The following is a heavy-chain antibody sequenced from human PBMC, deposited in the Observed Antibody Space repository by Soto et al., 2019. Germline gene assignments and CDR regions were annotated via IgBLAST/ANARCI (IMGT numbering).Heavy chain of an antibody. J-gene: IGHJ4*02. Sequence: QVQLVQSGAEVKKPGASVKVSCKASGYTFTSYGISWVRQAPGQGLEWMGWISAYNGNTNYAQKLQGRVPMTTDTSTSTAYMELRSLRSDDTAVYYCARGRSGGNWLVSSERGGAQNFDYWGQGTLVTVSS. D-gene: IGHD2-21*01. V-gene: IGHV1-18*01. CDR3: ARGRSGGNWLVSSERGGAQNFDY. CDR1: GYTFTSYG. CDR2: ISAYNGNT.